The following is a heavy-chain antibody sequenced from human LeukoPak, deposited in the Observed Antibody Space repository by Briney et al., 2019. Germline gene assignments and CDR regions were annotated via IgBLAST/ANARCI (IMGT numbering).Heavy chain of an antibody. J-gene: IGHJ4*02. Sequence: SETLSLTCTVSGGSISSYYWSWIRQLPGKGLEWIGYIYYSGSTNYNPSLKSRVTISVDTSKNQFSLKLSSVTAADTAVYYCARGGWLRSVYYFDYWGQGTPVTVSS. V-gene: IGHV4-59*01. CDR3: ARGGWLRSVYYFDY. CDR1: GGSISSYY. CDR2: IYYSGST. D-gene: IGHD5-12*01.